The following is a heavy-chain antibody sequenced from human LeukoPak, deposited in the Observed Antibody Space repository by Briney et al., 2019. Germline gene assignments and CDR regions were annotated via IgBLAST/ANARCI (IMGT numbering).Heavy chain of an antibody. J-gene: IGHJ6*03. CDR1: GFTFSSYA. V-gene: IGHV3-64*01. Sequence: GGPLRLSCAASGFTFSSYAMHWVRQTPGKGLEYVSAISTNGGSTYYANSVKGRFTISRDNSKNTLHLQMGSLRAEDMAVYYCASGGGRYYYYYMDVWGKGTTVTISS. D-gene: IGHD3-16*01. CDR2: ISTNGGST. CDR3: ASGGGRYYYYYMDV.